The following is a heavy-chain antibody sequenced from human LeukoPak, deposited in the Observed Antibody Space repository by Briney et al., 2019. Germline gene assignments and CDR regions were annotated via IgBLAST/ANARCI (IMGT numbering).Heavy chain of an antibody. CDR1: GGTFSSYA. V-gene: IGHV1-69*06. Sequence: ASVKVSCMASGGTFSSYAISWVREAPGQGLEWMGGFIPIFGTANYAQKFQGRVTITADKPTSTAYMELSSLRSEDTAVYYCARDGLRYFDWLLRYWGQGTLVTVSS. J-gene: IGHJ4*02. CDR3: ARDGLRYFDWLLRY. D-gene: IGHD3-9*01. CDR2: FIPIFGTA.